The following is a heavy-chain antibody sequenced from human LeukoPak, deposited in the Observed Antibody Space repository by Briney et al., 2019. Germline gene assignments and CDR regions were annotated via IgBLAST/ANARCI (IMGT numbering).Heavy chain of an antibody. CDR2: INSDGTTT. CDR3: TRDLTL. CDR1: GFPFTTYW. J-gene: IGHJ4*02. Sequence: GGPLSLSCAAFGFPFTTYWMHWVRQAPGKGLMWVSRINSDGTTTIYADSVKGRFTISRDNAKNTLYLQMNSLRAEDTAVYFCTRDLTLWGQGTLVTVSS. V-gene: IGHV3-74*01.